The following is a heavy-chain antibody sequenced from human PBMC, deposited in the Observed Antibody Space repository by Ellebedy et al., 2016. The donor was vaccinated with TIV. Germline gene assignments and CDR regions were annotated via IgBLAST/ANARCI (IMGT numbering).Heavy chain of an antibody. D-gene: IGHD2-2*01. CDR1: GGSISSENW. CDR3: ARSGTAAIAYGMDV. V-gene: IGHV4-4*02. Sequence: SETLSLTCSVSGGSISSENWWTWVRQPPGKGLEWIGYIYYSGSTYYNPSLKSRLTISIDTSKNQFSLKLSSVTAADTAVYYCARSGTAAIAYGMDVWGQGTMVTVSS. J-gene: IGHJ6*02. CDR2: IYYSGST.